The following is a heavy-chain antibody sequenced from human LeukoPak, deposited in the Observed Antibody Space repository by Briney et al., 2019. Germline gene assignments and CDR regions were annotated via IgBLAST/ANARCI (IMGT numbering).Heavy chain of an antibody. J-gene: IGHJ4*02. CDR2: INPNSGGT. D-gene: IGHD3-3*01. CDR3: AREWYYDFWSGRGFDY. Sequence: ASEKVSCKASGYTFTSYGISWVRQAPGQGLEWMGWINPNSGGTNYAQKFQGRVTMTRDTSISTAYMELSRLRSDDAAVYYCAREWYYDFWSGRGFDYWGQGTLVTVSS. V-gene: IGHV1-2*02. CDR1: GYTFTSYG.